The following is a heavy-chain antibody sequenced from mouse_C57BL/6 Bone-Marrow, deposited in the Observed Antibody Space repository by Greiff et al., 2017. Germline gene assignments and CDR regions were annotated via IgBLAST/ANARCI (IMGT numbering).Heavy chain of an antibody. V-gene: IGHV1-15*01. J-gene: IGHJ2*01. Sequence: VQLQESGAELVRPGASVTLSCKASGYTFTDYEMHWVKQTPVHGLEWIGAIDPETGGTAYNQKFKGKAILTADKSSSPAYMELRSLTSEDSAVYYCTRVDYYGSSLYYFDYWGQGTTLTVSS. CDR3: TRVDYYGSSLYYFDY. CDR1: GYTFTDYE. CDR2: IDPETGGT. D-gene: IGHD1-1*01.